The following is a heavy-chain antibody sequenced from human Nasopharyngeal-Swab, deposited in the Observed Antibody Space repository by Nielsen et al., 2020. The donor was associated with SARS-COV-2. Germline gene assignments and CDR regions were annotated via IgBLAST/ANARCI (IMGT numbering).Heavy chain of an antibody. CDR1: GYSFSGYW. D-gene: IGHD3-22*01. CDR3: ARPQGFYDSGTYYFHFDY. Sequence: GESLKISCQTSGYSFSGYWIGWVRQMPGKGLEWMGIIYPADSDTRYSPSFQGQVTISADKSISTAYLQWSSLKASDTAIYYCARPQGFYDSGTYYFHFDYWGHGTLVTVSS. CDR2: IYPADSDT. J-gene: IGHJ4*01. V-gene: IGHV5-51*01.